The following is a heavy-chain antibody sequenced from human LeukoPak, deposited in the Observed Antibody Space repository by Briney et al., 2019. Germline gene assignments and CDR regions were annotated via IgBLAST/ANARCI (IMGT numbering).Heavy chain of an antibody. CDR3: AREPSHYYDSSGFQDY. CDR1: GYTFTGFY. J-gene: IGHJ4*02. V-gene: IGHV1-46*01. D-gene: IGHD3-22*01. CDR2: INPSGGST. Sequence: ASVKVSCKASGYTFTGFYMHWVRQAPGQGLEWMGIINPSGGSTSYAQKFQGRVTMTRDTSTSTVYMELSSLRSEDTAVYYCAREPSHYYDSSGFQDYWGQGTLVTVSS.